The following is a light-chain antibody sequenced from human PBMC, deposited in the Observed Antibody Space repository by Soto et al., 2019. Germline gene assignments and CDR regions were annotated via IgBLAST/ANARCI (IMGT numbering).Light chain of an antibody. V-gene: IGKV3-15*01. Sequence: EIVMTQSPATLSVSPGERATLSCRASQSVNSNLAWYQQKPGQVPRLLIYGVSTRATGIPARFSGSGSGTEFTLTISSLQSEDFAVYYCQQYSRWPPLTFGGGTKVEIK. J-gene: IGKJ4*01. CDR1: QSVNSN. CDR2: GVS. CDR3: QQYSRWPPLT.